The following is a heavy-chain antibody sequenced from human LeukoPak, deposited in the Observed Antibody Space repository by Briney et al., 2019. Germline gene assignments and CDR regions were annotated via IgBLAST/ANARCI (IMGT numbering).Heavy chain of an antibody. V-gene: IGHV3-74*01. CDR1: GFTFSSYW. Sequence: PGGSLRLSCAASGFTFSSYWMHWVRQAPGKGLVWVSRINSDGSSTSYADSVKGRFTISRDNAKNTLYLQMNSLRAEDTAVYYCARGEYYYDSSGYKEFDYWGQGTLVTVSS. CDR2: INSDGSST. CDR3: ARGEYYYDSSGYKEFDY. J-gene: IGHJ4*02. D-gene: IGHD3-22*01.